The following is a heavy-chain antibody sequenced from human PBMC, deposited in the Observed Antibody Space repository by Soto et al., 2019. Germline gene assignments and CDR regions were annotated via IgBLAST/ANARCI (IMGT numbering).Heavy chain of an antibody. CDR3: ARGAVVGIGYFDL. V-gene: IGHV3-21*01. Sequence: EVHLVESGGGLVKPGGSLRLSCTASGFTFSSHSVNWVRQAPGKGLEWVSCITSTSSFIYYAVSVKGRFTISRDNAKLSLYVQVVSLRAEDTAVYYCARGAVVGIGYFDLWGRGTPVTVSS. CDR1: GFTFSSHS. CDR2: ITSTSSFI. D-gene: IGHD6-19*01. J-gene: IGHJ2*01.